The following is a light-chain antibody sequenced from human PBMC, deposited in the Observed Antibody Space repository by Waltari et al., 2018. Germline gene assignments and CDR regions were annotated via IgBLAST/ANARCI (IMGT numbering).Light chain of an antibody. Sequence: SCRASQSVSRALAWYQQEPGQAPRLLIYGTSNRATGIPDRFSGSGSGTDFSLTISRLEPEDVAVYFCQHYVRLPATFGQGTKVEIK. V-gene: IGKV3-20*01. CDR3: QHYVRLPAT. CDR2: GTS. CDR1: QSVSRA. J-gene: IGKJ1*01.